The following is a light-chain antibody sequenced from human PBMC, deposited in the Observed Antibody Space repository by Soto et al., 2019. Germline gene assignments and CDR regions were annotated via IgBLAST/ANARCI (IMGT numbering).Light chain of an antibody. CDR2: GAS. J-gene: IGKJ1*01. CDR1: PSVSSN. CDR3: QQYGSSWT. V-gene: IGKV3-20*01. Sequence: EIVMTQSPATLSVSPGERATLSCRASPSVSSNLAWYQQKPGQAPRLLIYGASSRATGIPDRFSGSGSGTDFTLTISRLEPEDFAVYYCQQYGSSWTFGQGTKVDIK.